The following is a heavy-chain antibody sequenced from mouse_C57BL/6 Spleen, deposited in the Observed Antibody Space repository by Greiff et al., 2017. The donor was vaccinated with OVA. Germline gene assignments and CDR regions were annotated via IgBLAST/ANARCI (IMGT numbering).Heavy chain of an antibody. V-gene: IGHV1-61*01. J-gene: IGHJ2*01. CDR2: IYPSDSET. CDR3: ARSGSYFDY. D-gene: IGHD1-3*01. CDR1: GYTFTSYW. Sequence: QVQLQQPGAELVRPGSSVKLSCKASGYTFTSYWMDWVKQRPGQGLEWIGNIYPSDSETHYNQKFKDKATLTVDKSSSTTCMQLSGLTSEDSAVYYGARSGSYFDYWGQGTTLTVSS.